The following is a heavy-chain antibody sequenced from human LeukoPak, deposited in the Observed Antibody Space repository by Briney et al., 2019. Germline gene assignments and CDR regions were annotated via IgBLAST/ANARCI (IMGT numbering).Heavy chain of an antibody. CDR2: ISGSGGTT. CDR1: GFTFSSYA. J-gene: IGHJ4*02. V-gene: IGHV3-23*01. D-gene: IGHD3-22*01. CDR3: AKAADSSGYYYVDY. Sequence: GGSLRLSCAASGFTFSSYAMSWVRQAPGKGLEWVSAISGSGGTTYYADSVKDRFIISRDNSKNTLYLQMNSLRAEDTAVYYCAKAADSSGYYYVDYWGQGTLVTVSS.